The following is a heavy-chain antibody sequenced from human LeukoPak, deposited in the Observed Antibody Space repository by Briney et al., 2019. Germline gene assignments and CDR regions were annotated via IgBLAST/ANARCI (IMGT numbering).Heavy chain of an antibody. D-gene: IGHD1-26*01. CDR3: ARGSDGELLDWFDP. Sequence: SVKVSCKASGGTFSSYAISWVRQAPGQGLEWMGGIIPIFGTANYAQKFQGRVTITADKSTSTAYMELSSLRSEDTAVYYCARGSDGELLDWFDPWGQGTLVTVSS. CDR2: IIPIFGTA. CDR1: GGTFSSYA. V-gene: IGHV1-69*06. J-gene: IGHJ5*02.